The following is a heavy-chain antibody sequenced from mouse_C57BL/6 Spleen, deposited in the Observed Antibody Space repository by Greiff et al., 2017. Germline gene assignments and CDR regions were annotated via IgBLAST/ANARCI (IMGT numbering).Heavy chain of an antibody. J-gene: IGHJ3*01. CDR1: GYTFTEYT. Sequence: QVQLQQSGAELVKPGASVKLSCKASGYTFTEYTIHWVKQRSGQGLEWIGWFYPGSGSIKYNEKFKDKATLTADKSSSTVYMELSRLTSEDSAVYFSAKHEEEAYCYGSSFFAYWGQRTLVTVSA. D-gene: IGHD1-1*01. CDR2: FYPGSGSI. CDR3: AKHEEEAYCYGSSFFAY. V-gene: IGHV1-62-2*01.